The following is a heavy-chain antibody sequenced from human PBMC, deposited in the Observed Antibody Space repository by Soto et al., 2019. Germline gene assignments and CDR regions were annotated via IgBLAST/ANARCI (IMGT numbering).Heavy chain of an antibody. CDR1: GFTFSSYA. CDR2: INDSGGNT. Sequence: PGGSLRLSCAASGFTFSSYAMSWVRQAPGKGLEWVSGINDSGGNTYYADSVKGRFTISRDSAKHTLYLQMNSLRAEDTAIYYCAKSAVVAANSSDYWGQGTLVTVSS. J-gene: IGHJ4*02. CDR3: AKSAVVAANSSDY. D-gene: IGHD2-15*01. V-gene: IGHV3-23*01.